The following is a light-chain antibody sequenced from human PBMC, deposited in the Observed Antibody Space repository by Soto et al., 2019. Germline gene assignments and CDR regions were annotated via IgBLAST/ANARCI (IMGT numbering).Light chain of an antibody. CDR3: QQYYRYPPT. V-gene: IGKV1-8*01. Sequence: AIRMTQSPSSFSASTGDRVTITCRASQDISSYLAWYQQKPGKAPKFLIYASSTLQSGVPSRFSGSGSGTDFTLTISRLQSEDFATYYCQQYYRYPPTFGQGTKVEIK. CDR2: ASS. CDR1: QDISSY. J-gene: IGKJ1*01.